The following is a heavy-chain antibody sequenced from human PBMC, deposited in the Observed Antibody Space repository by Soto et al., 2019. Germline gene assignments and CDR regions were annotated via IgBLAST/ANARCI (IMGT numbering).Heavy chain of an antibody. Sequence: EVQLVESGGGLVKPGGSLRLSCAASGFTFSSYSMNWVRQAPGKGLEWVSSISSSSSYIYYADSVKGRFTISRDNAKNSQYLQMNSLRTEDTAVYYCARDKVASLKTVTTGYYYYYGMDVWGQGTTVTVPS. CDR1: GFTFSSYS. V-gene: IGHV3-21*01. J-gene: IGHJ6*01. CDR3: ARDKVASLKTVTTGYYYYYGMDV. CDR2: ISSSSSYI. D-gene: IGHD1-7*01.